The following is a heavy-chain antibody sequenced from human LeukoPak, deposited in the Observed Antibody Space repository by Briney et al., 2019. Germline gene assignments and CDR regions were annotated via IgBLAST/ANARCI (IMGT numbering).Heavy chain of an antibody. CDR2: VNHRGDT. Sequence: SETLSLTCAVYGGSLSAYWSWIRQSPGKGQQWIAEVNHRGDTNYNPSVKGRVTISVDTSKNQFSLKVTSLTAADTAVYYCARGPTLSETGYFDYWGQGTLVTVSS. D-gene: IGHD1-1*01. CDR1: GGSLSAY. J-gene: IGHJ4*03. V-gene: IGHV4-34*01. CDR3: ARGPTLSETGYFDY.